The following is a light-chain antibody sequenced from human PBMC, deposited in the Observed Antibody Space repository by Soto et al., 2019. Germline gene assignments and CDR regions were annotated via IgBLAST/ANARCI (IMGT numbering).Light chain of an antibody. Sequence: EIVMTQSPATLSVSPGESATLSCRASQSVSSNLAWYQQKVGQATTLLIYGDTTRAAGSPARCSGSRSGREFTLTISSLLSDDVSVYYCQQYNNWPPLTFGRGTKVDIK. CDR2: GDT. J-gene: IGKJ1*01. V-gene: IGKV3-15*01. CDR3: QQYNNWPPLT. CDR1: QSVSSN.